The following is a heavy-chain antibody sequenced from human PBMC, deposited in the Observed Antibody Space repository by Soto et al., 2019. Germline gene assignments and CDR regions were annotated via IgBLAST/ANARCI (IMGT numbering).Heavy chain of an antibody. D-gene: IGHD2-2*02. Sequence: SETLSFTWIVSGSSIDNNYVTWIRQTPRKGLEWIGYILYPGSSRFNPSLKSRVTMSVDTSKSQFSLSLSSVTAADTAVYYCARGAISTKIEFWGHGILVNVSS. CDR1: GSSIDNNY. CDR2: ILYPGSS. J-gene: IGHJ4*01. CDR3: ARGAISTKIEF. V-gene: IGHV4-59*01.